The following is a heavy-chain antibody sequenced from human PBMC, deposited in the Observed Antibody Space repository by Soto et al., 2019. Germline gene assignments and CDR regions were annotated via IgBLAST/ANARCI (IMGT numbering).Heavy chain of an antibody. CDR3: ACARERTCDYYDY. CDR1: GDSVSSGSYY. CDR2: IHYTGST. V-gene: IGHV4-61*01. J-gene: IGHJ4*02. Sequence: SETLSLTCTVSGDSVSSGSYYWSWIRQPPGKGLEWIGYIHYTGSTNYNPSLKSRVAISVDTSENQFSLKLTSVTAADTAAYYCACARERTCDYYDYWGQGTLVTVSS.